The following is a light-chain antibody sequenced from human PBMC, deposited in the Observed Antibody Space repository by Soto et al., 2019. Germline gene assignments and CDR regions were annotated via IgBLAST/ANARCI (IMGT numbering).Light chain of an antibody. V-gene: IGLV2-8*01. J-gene: IGLJ2*01. Sequence: QSALTQPPSASGSPGQSVTISCTGTSSDVGGNNYVSWYQQHPGRAPKLMIYEVIQRPSGVPDRFSGSKSGNTAFLTVSGLQAEDEADYYCSSYAATNNLLFGGGTKLTVL. CDR1: SSDVGGNNY. CDR2: EVI. CDR3: SSYAATNNLL.